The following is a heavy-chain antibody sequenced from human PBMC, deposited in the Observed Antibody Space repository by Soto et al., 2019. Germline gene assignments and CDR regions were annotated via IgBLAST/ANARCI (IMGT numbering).Heavy chain of an antibody. CDR1: GYTFTSYG. J-gene: IGHJ5*02. CDR2: ISAYNGNT. D-gene: IGHD3-3*01. Sequence: ASVKVSCKASGYTFTSYGISWVRQAPGQGLEWMGWISAYNGNTNYAQKLQGRVTMTTDTSTSTAYMELRSLRSDDTAVYYCARAQIWSGYYNWFDPWGQGTRVTVSS. CDR3: ARAQIWSGYYNWFDP. V-gene: IGHV1-18*01.